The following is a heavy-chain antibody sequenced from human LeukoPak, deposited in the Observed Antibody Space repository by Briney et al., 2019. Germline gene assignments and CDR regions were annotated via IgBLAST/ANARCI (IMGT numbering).Heavy chain of an antibody. Sequence: SETLSLTCTVSGGSISSYYWSWIRQPPGKGLEWIGEINHSGSTNYNPSLKSRVTISVDTSKNQFSLKLSSVTAADTAVYYCARGRGYYVWGSYRPHFVYWGQGTLVTVSS. CDR1: GGSISSYY. J-gene: IGHJ4*02. CDR3: ARGRGYYVWGSYRPHFVY. V-gene: IGHV4-34*01. D-gene: IGHD3-16*02. CDR2: INHSGST.